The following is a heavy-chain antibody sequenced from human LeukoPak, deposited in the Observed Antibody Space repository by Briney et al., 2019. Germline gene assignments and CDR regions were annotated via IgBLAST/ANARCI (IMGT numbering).Heavy chain of an antibody. J-gene: IGHJ4*02. D-gene: IGHD6-13*01. Sequence: SETLSLTCTVSGGSISTSRYSWGWIRQPPGKGLDWIGNILYSGTTYYNPSLKSRVTISVDTSKNQFSLKLSSVTAADTAVYYCARLDSATDDDYWGQGTLVTVSS. CDR2: ILYSGTT. V-gene: IGHV4-39*01. CDR1: GGSISTSRYS. CDR3: ARLDSATDDDY.